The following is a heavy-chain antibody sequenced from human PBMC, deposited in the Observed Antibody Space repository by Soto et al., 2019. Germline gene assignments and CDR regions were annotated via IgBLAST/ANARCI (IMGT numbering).Heavy chain of an antibody. CDR1: GGTFSSYA. V-gene: IGHV1-69*01. D-gene: IGHD1-7*01. CDR2: IIPIFCTA. Sequence: QVQLVQSGAEVKKPGSSVKVSCKASGGTFSSYAISWVRQAPGQGLEWMGGIIPIFCTANYAQKFQGRVTITADESTSTAYMELSSLRSEDTAVYYCARGERPARKITGATGRSGWHDYWGQGTLVTVSS. J-gene: IGHJ4*02. CDR3: ARGERPARKITGATGRSGWHDY.